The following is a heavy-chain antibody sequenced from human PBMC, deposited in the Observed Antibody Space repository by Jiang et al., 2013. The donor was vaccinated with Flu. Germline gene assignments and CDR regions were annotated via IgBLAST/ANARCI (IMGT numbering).Heavy chain of an antibody. Sequence: SGAEVKKPGASVKVSCKASGYTFTSYGISWVRQAPGQGLEWLGWISAYTGNTDYAQNLRGRATMTTDTSTSTAYMELRSLRSDDTAFYYCARDYGYYDILTGYDLERDAFDIWGQGTMVTVSA. J-gene: IGHJ3*02. CDR3: ARDYGYYDILTGYDLERDAFDI. D-gene: IGHD3-9*01. CDR1: GYTFTSYG. CDR2: ISAYTGNT. V-gene: IGHV1-18*01.